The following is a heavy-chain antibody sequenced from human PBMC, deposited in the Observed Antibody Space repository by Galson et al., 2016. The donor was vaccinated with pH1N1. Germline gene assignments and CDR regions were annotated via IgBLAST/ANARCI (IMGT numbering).Heavy chain of an antibody. D-gene: IGHD4-17*01. CDR1: GFTFSSDG. J-gene: IGHJ2*01. V-gene: IGHV3-33*01. Sequence: SLRLSCAASGFTFSSDGTHWVRQAPGKGLEWVAVIWYDGSNKYYADSVKGRFTISRDNSKNTLYLQTNSLRAEDTAVYYCARADYGDYVGYFDLWGRGTLVTVSS. CDR2: IWYDGSNK. CDR3: ARADYGDYVGYFDL.